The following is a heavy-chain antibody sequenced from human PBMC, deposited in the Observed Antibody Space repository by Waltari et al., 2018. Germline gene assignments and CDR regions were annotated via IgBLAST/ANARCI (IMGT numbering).Heavy chain of an antibody. CDR3: ARSMVRGVIISYYGMDV. Sequence: QVQLQQWGAGLLKPSETLSLTCAVYGGSFSGYYWSWIRQPPGKGLEWIGEINPSGSTNYNPALKSRVTISVDTSKNQFSLKLSSVTAADTAVYYCARSMVRGVIISYYGMDVWGQGTTVTVSS. CDR1: GGSFSGYY. J-gene: IGHJ6*02. V-gene: IGHV4-34*01. D-gene: IGHD3-10*01. CDR2: INPSGST.